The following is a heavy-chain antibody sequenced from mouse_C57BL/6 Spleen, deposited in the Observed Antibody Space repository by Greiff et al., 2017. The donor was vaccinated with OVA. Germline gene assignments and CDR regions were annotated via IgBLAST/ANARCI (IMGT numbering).Heavy chain of an antibody. CDR3: ARDYYGSSWYFDG. J-gene: IGHJ1*03. D-gene: IGHD1-1*01. Sequence: EVKVEESGGGLVKPGGSLKLSCAASGFTFSSYAMSWVRQTPEKRLEWVATISDGGSYTYYPDNVKGRFTISRDNAKNNLYLQMSHLKSEDTAMYYCARDYYGSSWYFDGWGTGTTVTVSS. CDR1: GFTFSSYA. CDR2: ISDGGSYT. V-gene: IGHV5-4*01.